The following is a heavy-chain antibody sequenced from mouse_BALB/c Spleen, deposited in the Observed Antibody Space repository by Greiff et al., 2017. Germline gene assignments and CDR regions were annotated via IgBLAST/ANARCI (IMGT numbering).Heavy chain of an antibody. D-gene: IGHD1-1*01. J-gene: IGHJ3*01. CDR2: ISSGSSTI. V-gene: IGHV5-17*02. Sequence: EVQLVESGGGLVQPGGSRKLSCAASGFTFSSFGMHWVRQAPEKGLEWVAYISSGSSTIYYADTVKGRFTISRDNPKNTLFLQMTSLRSEDTAMYYCASSPYYGSSYFAYWGQGTLVTVSA. CDR1: GFTFSSFG. CDR3: ASSPYYGSSYFAY.